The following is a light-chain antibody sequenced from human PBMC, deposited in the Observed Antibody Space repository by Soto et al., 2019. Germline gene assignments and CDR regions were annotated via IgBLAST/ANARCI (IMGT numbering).Light chain of an antibody. CDR1: QSISSN. Sequence: EIVMTQSPATLSVSPGETATLSCRASQSISSNLVWYQQKPGQAPRLLIYGASTRATGIPARFSGGGSGTEFTLTISSPQSEDFAVYYCQQYNKLRTFGQGTKLEIK. CDR3: QQYNKLRT. V-gene: IGKV3-15*01. J-gene: IGKJ1*01. CDR2: GAS.